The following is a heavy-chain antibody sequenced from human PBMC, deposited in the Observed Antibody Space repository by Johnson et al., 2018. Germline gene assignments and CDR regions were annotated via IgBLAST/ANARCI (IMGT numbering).Heavy chain of an antibody. CDR3: EHKLGATASRGEYFHH. D-gene: IGHD2-21*02. CDR2: ISGRNYTI. V-gene: IGHV3-23*04. Sequence: VQLVESGGGLVQXGGSLRLXCVASGFTFSGHAMSWVRQAPGKGLEWVSVISGRNYTIMYADSVKGRFTISRDNSKNTLFLQMNSLRDEDTDMYYCEHKLGATASRGEYFHHWGQGILVAVSS. J-gene: IGHJ1*01. CDR1: GFTFSGHA.